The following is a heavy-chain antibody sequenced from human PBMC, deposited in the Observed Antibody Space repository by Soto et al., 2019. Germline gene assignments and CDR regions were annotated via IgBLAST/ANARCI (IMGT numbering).Heavy chain of an antibody. CDR1: GFTFSNYG. CDR2: ISSDGSNK. CDR3: AKDRVGYTFRRLFDY. D-gene: IGHD5-12*01. Sequence: QVQLVESGGGVVQPGRSQRLSCAASGFTFSNYGMHWVRQAPGKGLEWVAFISSDGSNKYYADSVKGRFTISRDNSRNTLYVEMKTLRAEDTAGYYCAKDRVGYTFRRLFDYWGQGTLVTVSS. V-gene: IGHV3-30*18. J-gene: IGHJ4*02.